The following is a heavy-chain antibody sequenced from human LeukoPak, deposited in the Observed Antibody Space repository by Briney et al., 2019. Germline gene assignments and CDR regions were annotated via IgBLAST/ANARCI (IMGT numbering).Heavy chain of an antibody. Sequence: GGSLRLSCAASGFTFSSYPLHWVRQAPGKGLEWVTLISYDGSKIYYADSVKGRFTISRDNSKNTLYLQMNSLRAEDTAVYCCARESGWGLPHAFDFWGQGTMITVSS. D-gene: IGHD3-3*01. CDR1: GFTFSSYP. V-gene: IGHV3-30-3*01. CDR3: ARESGWGLPHAFDF. CDR2: ISYDGSKI. J-gene: IGHJ3*01.